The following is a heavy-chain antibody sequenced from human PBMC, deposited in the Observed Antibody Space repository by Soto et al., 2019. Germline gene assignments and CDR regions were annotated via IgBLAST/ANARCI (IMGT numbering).Heavy chain of an antibody. V-gene: IGHV5-10-1*01. CDR1: GYSFTSYW. CDR2: IDPSDSYA. Sequence: GESLKISCKGSGYSFTSYWISWVRQMPGKGLEWMGRIDPSDSYANYSPSFQGHVTISADKSISTAYLQWSSLKASDTAMYYCARLDYYDSSGYYGSPYYYGMDVWGQGTTVTVSS. J-gene: IGHJ6*02. D-gene: IGHD3-22*01. CDR3: ARLDYYDSSGYYGSPYYYGMDV.